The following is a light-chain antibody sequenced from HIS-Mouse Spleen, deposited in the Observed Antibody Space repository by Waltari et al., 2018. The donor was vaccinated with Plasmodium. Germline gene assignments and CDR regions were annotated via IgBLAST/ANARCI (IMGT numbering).Light chain of an antibody. Sequence: EIVMTQSPATLSVSPGERATLSRRASQSVSSNLAWYQQKPGQAPRLLIYCASTRATGIPARFSGSGSGTEFTLTISSLQSEDFAVYYCQQYNNWSFTFGPGTKVDIK. V-gene: IGKV3-15*01. CDR1: QSVSSN. CDR3: QQYNNWSFT. J-gene: IGKJ3*01. CDR2: CAS.